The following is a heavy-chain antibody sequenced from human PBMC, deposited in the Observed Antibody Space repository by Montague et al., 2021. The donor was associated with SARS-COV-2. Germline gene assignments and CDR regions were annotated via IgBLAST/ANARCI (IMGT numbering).Heavy chain of an antibody. Sequence: SETLSLTCSVSGGSISSYYWGWIRQSPGKGLEWIGYIFHSGITDYNPSXKSRVTISVDMSKNQFSLQLNSVTAADSAVYYCARTEYNWNDWFDPWGQGTQVTVSS. V-gene: IGHV4-59*13. CDR2: IFHSGIT. J-gene: IGHJ5*02. CDR1: GGSISSYY. CDR3: ARTEYNWNDWFDP. D-gene: IGHD1-20*01.